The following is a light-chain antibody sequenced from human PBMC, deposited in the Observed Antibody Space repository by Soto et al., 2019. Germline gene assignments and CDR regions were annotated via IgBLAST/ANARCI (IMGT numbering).Light chain of an antibody. CDR3: QHYNNWPPWT. CDR2: GAS. V-gene: IGKV3-20*01. J-gene: IGKJ1*01. CDR1: QSVSSSY. Sequence: EIVLTQSPGTLSLSPGERATLSCRASQSVSSSYLAWYQQKPGQAPRLLIYGASSRATGVPDRFSGSGSGTEFTLTISSLQSEDFAVYYCQHYNNWPPWTFGQGTKVDIK.